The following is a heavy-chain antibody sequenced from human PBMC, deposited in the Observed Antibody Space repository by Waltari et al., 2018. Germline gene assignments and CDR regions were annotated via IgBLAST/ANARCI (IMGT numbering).Heavy chain of an antibody. CDR2: IYTSGST. V-gene: IGHV4-61*09. CDR1: GGSISSGSYY. CDR3: ARVATGMDV. J-gene: IGHJ6*02. Sequence: QVQLQESGPGLVKPSQTLSLTCTVSGGSISSGSYYWSWIRQPAGKGLEWIGYIYTSGSTNYNPSLKSRVTISVDTSKNQFSLKLSSVTAADTAVYYCARVATGMDVWGQGTTVTVSS.